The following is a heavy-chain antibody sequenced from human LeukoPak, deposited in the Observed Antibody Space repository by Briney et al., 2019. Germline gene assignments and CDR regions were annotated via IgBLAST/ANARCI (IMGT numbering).Heavy chain of an antibody. Sequence: EASVKVSCKASGFTFTSSAMQWVRQARGQRLEWIGWIVVGSGNTNHAQKFQERVTITRDMSTSTAYMELSSLRSEDTAVYYCAALGDITGTAGYFDYWGQGTLVTVSS. V-gene: IGHV1-58*02. D-gene: IGHD1-7*01. CDR1: GFTFTSSA. CDR3: AALGDITGTAGYFDY. CDR2: IVVGSGNT. J-gene: IGHJ4*02.